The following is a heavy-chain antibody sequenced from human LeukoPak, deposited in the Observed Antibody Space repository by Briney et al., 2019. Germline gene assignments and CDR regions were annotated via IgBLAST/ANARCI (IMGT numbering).Heavy chain of an antibody. Sequence: ASETLSLTCTVSGGSISSYYWSWIRQPPGKGLEWIGYIYYSGSTNYNPSLKSRVTISVDTSKNQFSLKLSSVTAADTAVYYCARGGSNIAVAVFDYWGQGTLVTVSS. CDR3: ARGGSNIAVAVFDY. V-gene: IGHV4-59*01. CDR1: GGSISSYY. D-gene: IGHD6-19*01. CDR2: IYYSGST. J-gene: IGHJ4*02.